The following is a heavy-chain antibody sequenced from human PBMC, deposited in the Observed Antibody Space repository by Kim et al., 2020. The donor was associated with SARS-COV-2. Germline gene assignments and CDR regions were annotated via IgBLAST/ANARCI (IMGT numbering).Heavy chain of an antibody. J-gene: IGHJ6*02. CDR1: GYTFTSYG. CDR3: ARERGEREYSSSWYAVYYYYGMDV. CDR2: ISAYNGNT. D-gene: IGHD6-13*01. Sequence: ASVKVSCKASGYTFTSYGISWVRQAPGQGLEWMGWISAYNGNTNYAQKLQGRVTMTTDTSTSTAYMELRSLRSDDTAVYYCARERGEREYSSSWYAVYYYYGMDVWGQGTTVTVSS. V-gene: IGHV1-18*04.